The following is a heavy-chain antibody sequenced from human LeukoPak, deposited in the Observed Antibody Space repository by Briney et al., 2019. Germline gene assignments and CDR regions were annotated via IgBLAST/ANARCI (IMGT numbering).Heavy chain of an antibody. J-gene: IGHJ6*02. CDR1: GGSISSYY. Sequence: SETLSLTCTVSGGSISSYYWSWIRQPAGKGLEWIGRIYTSGSTNYNPSLKSRVTMSVDTSKNQFSLKLSSVTAADTAAYYCARDQAIRSGYYSYYYYYGMDVWGQGTTVTVSS. CDR2: IYTSGST. V-gene: IGHV4-4*07. CDR3: ARDQAIRSGYYSYYYYYGMDV. D-gene: IGHD3-9*01.